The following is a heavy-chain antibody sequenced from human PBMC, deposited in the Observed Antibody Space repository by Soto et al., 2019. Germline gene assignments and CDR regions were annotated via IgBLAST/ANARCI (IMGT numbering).Heavy chain of an antibody. CDR1: GFTFSNYW. D-gene: IGHD4-17*01. CDR2: INEDGSDK. V-gene: IGHV3-7*04. Sequence: EVHLVESGGGLVQPGGSLRLSCAASGFTFSNYWMTWVRQAPGKGLEWVANINEDGSDKYYVDSVKGRFTISRDNAKNSLYLQMNSLRADETAVYFCARDIGEGTSTVDCWGQGTLVTVSS. J-gene: IGHJ4*02. CDR3: ARDIGEGTSTVDC.